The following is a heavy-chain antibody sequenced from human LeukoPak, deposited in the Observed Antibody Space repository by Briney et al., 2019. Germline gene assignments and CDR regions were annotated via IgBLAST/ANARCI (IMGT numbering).Heavy chain of an antibody. CDR3: ARGPRYGYNPRNHHRGGWYVDY. V-gene: IGHV4-39*02. D-gene: IGHD5-24*01. Sequence: SETLSLTCTVSGGSISSSSYYWGWIRQPPGKGLEWIGSIYYSGSTYYNPSLKSRVTISVDTSKNQFSLKLSSVTAADTAVYYCARGPRYGYNPRNHHRGGWYVDYWGQGTLVTVSS. CDR2: IYYSGST. CDR1: GGSISSSSYY. J-gene: IGHJ4*02.